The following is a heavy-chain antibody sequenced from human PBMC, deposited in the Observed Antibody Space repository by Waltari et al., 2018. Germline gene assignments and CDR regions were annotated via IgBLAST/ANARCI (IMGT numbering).Heavy chain of an antibody. Sequence: QLQLQESGPGLVKPSETLSLTCTVSGGSISSSSYYWGWIRQPPGKGLEWIGSIYYRGSTYYNPSLKSRVTISVDTSKNQFSLKLSAVTAADTAVYYCARDWLRVSWFDPWGQGTLVTVSS. CDR2: IYYRGST. CDR1: GGSISSSSYY. D-gene: IGHD5-12*01. J-gene: IGHJ5*02. CDR3: ARDWLRVSWFDP. V-gene: IGHV4-39*07.